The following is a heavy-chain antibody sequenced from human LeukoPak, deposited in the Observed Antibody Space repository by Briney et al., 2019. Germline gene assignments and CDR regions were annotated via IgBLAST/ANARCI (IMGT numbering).Heavy chain of an antibody. V-gene: IGHV1-3*01. J-gene: IGHJ4*02. CDR1: GYTFTSYA. D-gene: IGHD5-12*01. CDR3: ARGVATNRYYFDY. Sequence: GASVKVSCKASGYTFTSYAMHWVRQAPGQRLEWMGWINAGNGNTKYSQKFQGRVTITRDTSASTAYMELSSLRSGDTAVYSCARGVATNRYYFDYWGQGTLVTVSS. CDR2: INAGNGNT.